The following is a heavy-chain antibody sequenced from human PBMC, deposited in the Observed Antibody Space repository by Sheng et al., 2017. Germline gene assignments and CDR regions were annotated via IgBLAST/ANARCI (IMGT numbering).Heavy chain of an antibody. CDR3: ARAPGVXCSGGSCYSVEYYYYYMDV. J-gene: IGHJ6*03. CDR1: GGSISSYY. CDR2: IYTSGST. D-gene: IGHD2-15*01. Sequence: QVQLQESGPGLVKPSETLSLTCTVSGGSISSYYWSWIRQPAGKGLEWIGRIYTSGSTNYNPSLKSRVTMSVDTSKNQFSLKLSSVTAADTAVYYCARAPGVXCSGGSCYSVEYYYYYMDVVGQRATVTV. V-gene: IGHV4-4*07.